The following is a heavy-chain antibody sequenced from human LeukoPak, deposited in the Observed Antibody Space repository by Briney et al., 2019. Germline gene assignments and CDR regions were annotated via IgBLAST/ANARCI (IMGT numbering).Heavy chain of an antibody. J-gene: IGHJ4*02. CDR3: ARDMYYYGSGSSPFDY. Sequence: SETLSLTCTVSGGSISSYYWSWIRQPAGKGLEWIGRIYTSGSINYNPSLKSRVTMSVDTSKNQFSLKLSSVTAADTAVYYCARDMYYYGSGSSPFDYWGQGTLVTVSS. CDR1: GGSISSYY. CDR2: IYTSGSI. V-gene: IGHV4-4*07. D-gene: IGHD3-10*01.